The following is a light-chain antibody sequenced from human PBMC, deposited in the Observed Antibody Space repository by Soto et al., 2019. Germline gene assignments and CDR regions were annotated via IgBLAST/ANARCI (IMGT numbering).Light chain of an antibody. V-gene: IGKV1-5*01. J-gene: IGKJ5*01. Sequence: DIQMTQSPSSLSASVGDRVTITCRASQSISRGLAWYQQKPGKAPNLLIYDASTLESGVPSRFSGSGSGTEFTLTISSLQPEDFATYYCQQLNSYLITFGQGTRLEIK. CDR1: QSISRG. CDR3: QQLNSYLIT. CDR2: DAS.